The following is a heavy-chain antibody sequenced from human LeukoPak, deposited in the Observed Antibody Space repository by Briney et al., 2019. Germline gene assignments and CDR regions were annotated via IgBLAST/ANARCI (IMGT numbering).Heavy chain of an antibody. V-gene: IGHV3-23*01. D-gene: IGHD2-2*01. CDR3: ASACTSTSCYLPAY. CDR2: ISDSGGST. Sequence: GESLRLSCAASGFTFSNYDMSWVRQAPGKGLEWVSGISDSGGSTYYADSVKVHFTISRDNSKNTLYLQMSSLRAEDTAVYYCASACTSTSCYLPAYWGQGTLVTVSS. J-gene: IGHJ4*02. CDR1: GFTFSNYD.